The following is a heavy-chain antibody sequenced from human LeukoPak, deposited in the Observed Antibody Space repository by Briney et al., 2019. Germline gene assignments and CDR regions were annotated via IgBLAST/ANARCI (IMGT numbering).Heavy chain of an antibody. D-gene: IGHD3-10*01. CDR3: ARYYHGSGSYYFDY. V-gene: IGHV3-21*04. Sequence: GGSLRLSCAASVFTFSTYNMNWVRQAPGKGLEWVSSITSSSRYTFYADSVKGRFTISRDNAENSLYLQMNSLRAEDTAVYYCARYYHGSGSYYFDYWGQGTLATVSS. J-gene: IGHJ4*02. CDR2: ITSSSRYT. CDR1: VFTFSTYN.